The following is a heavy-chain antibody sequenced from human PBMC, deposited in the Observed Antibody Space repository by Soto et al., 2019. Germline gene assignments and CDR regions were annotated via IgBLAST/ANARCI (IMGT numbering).Heavy chain of an antibody. V-gene: IGHV3-23*01. CDR1: GFPFSSYA. J-gene: IGHJ4*02. CDR3: AKGAYTSMVSRFDS. CDR2: ISGSGGST. Sequence: PGGSLSLSCAASGFPFSSYAMSWVRQAPGKGLEWVSAISGSGGSTNYADSVKGRFTISRDNSKNTLYLQMNSLRAEDTAVYYCAKGAYTSMVSRFDSWGQGTLVTVSS. D-gene: IGHD5-18*01.